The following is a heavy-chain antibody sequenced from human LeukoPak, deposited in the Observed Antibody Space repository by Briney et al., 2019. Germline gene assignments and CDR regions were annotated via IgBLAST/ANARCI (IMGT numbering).Heavy chain of an antibody. CDR3: AKAYNWNDVFDY. V-gene: IGHV3-23*01. D-gene: IGHD1-1*01. CDR1: GFIFSSHA. CDR2: ISGRGGRT. Sequence: PGGSLRLSCAASGFIFSSHAMSWGPPAPGKGVGGGSAISGRGGRTYYADTVTGRFTNTRDNSKNTLYLQMNSLRAEGTAVYYCAKAYNWNDVFDYWGQGTLVTVSS. J-gene: IGHJ4*02.